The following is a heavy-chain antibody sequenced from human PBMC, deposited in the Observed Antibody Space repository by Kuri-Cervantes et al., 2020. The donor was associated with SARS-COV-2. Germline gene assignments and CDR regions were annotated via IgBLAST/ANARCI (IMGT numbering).Heavy chain of an antibody. V-gene: IGHV3-33*01. D-gene: IGHD3/OR15-3a*01. CDR3: ASNGGTQPNFYYYYGMDV. Sequence: GGSLRLSCAASGFTFSSYGMHWVRQAPGKGLEWVAVIWYDGSNKYYADSVKGRFTISRDNSKNTLYLQMNSLRAEDTAVYYCASNGGTQPNFYYYYGMDVWGQGTTVTVSS. J-gene: IGHJ6*02. CDR2: IWYDGSNK. CDR1: GFTFSSYG.